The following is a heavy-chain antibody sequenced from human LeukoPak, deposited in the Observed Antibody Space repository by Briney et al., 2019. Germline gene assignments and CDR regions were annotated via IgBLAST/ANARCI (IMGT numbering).Heavy chain of an antibody. V-gene: IGHV1-69*13. CDR3: ARNRDLGPAEYFQH. J-gene: IGHJ1*01. Sequence: SVKVSCKASGYTFTGYYMHWVRQAPGQGLEWMGGIIPIFGTANYAQKFQGRVTITADESTSTAYMELSSLRSEDTAVYYCARNRDLGPAEYFQHWGQGTLVTVSS. D-gene: IGHD2/OR15-2a*01. CDR2: IIPIFGTA. CDR1: GYTFTGYY.